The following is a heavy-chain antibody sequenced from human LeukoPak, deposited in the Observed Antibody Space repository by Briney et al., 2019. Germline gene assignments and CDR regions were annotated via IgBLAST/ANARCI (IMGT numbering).Heavy chain of an antibody. CDR2: INGGNSNT. CDR1: GYTFTSYT. CDR3: ARDSSGWYHWFDP. J-gene: IGHJ5*02. V-gene: IGHV1-3*03. Sequence: ASVKVSCKASGYTFTSYTLHWVRQAPGQRLEWMGWINGGNSNTKYSQEFQGRVTITRDTSASTAYMELSSLRSEDTAVYYCARDSSGWYHWFDPWGQGTLVTVSS. D-gene: IGHD6-19*01.